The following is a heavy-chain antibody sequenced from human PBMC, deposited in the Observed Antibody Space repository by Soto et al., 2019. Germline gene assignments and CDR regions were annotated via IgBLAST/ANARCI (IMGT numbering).Heavy chain of an antibody. J-gene: IGHJ4*02. V-gene: IGHV4-38-2*02. Sequence: SETLSLTCTVSGYSISSGYYWGWIRQPPGKGLEWIGSIYHSGSTYYNPSLKSRVTISVDTSKNQFSLKLSFVTAADTAVYYCARDFSLLGYYFDYWGQGTLVTVSS. CDR2: IYHSGST. CDR1: GYSISSGYY. CDR3: ARDFSLLGYYFDY. D-gene: IGHD3-16*01.